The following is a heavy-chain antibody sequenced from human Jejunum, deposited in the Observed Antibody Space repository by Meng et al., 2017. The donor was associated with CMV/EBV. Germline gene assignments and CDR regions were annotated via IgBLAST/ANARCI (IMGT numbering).Heavy chain of an antibody. V-gene: IGHV3-11*05. CDR2: ISGSSTVT. CDR3: TRDPRACDY. Sequence: QVKGVESGGGLVEPGGSLRLSCKASGFSFSDYYMTWIRHTPGKGPEWLAYISGSSTVTNYADSVKGRFTISRDNVNNLLYLQMNSLRADDTAVYYCTRDPRACDYWGQGTLVTVSS. J-gene: IGHJ4*02. CDR1: GFSFSDYY.